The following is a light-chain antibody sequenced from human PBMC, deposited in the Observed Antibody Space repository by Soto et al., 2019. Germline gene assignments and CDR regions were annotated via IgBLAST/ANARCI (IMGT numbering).Light chain of an antibody. V-gene: IGKV3-11*01. Sequence: EVVLTQSPATLSLSPGERATLYCRASQSVGSQLAWYQQKPGQTPRLLIYDASNRATGIPARFSGSGSGTDFTLAISSLEPEDFAVYYCQQRSDWPLTFGGGTKVEIK. J-gene: IGKJ4*01. CDR2: DAS. CDR3: QQRSDWPLT. CDR1: QSVGSQ.